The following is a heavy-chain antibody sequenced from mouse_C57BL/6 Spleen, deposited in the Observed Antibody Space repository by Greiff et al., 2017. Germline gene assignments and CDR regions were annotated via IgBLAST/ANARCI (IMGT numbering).Heavy chain of an antibody. D-gene: IGHD2-4*01. Sequence: EVQLQESGPGLVKPSQSLSLTCSVTGYSITSGYYWNWIRQFPGNKLEWMGYISYDGSNNYNPPLKNRISITRYTSKNQFFLKLNSVTNEDTATYCCASYDYEWYYAIDYWGQGTSVTVSS. J-gene: IGHJ4*01. V-gene: IGHV3-6*01. CDR2: ISYDGSN. CDR1: GYSITSGYY. CDR3: ASYDYEWYYAIDY.